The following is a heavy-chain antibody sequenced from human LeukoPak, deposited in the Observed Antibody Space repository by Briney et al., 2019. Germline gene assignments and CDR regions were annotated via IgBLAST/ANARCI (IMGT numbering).Heavy chain of an antibody. Sequence: SETLSLTCAVYGGSFSGYYWSWIRQPPEKGLEWIGEINHSGSTNYNPSLKSRVTISVDTSKNQFSLKLSSVTAADTAVYYCARGMATVVKGNWFDPWGQGTLVTVSS. CDR3: ARGMATVVKGNWFDP. D-gene: IGHD4-23*01. V-gene: IGHV4-34*01. CDR2: INHSGST. J-gene: IGHJ5*02. CDR1: GGSFSGYY.